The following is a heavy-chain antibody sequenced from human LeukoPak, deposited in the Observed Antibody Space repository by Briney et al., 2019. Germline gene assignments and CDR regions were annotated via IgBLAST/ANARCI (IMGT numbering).Heavy chain of an antibody. CDR1: GGSNSSGRYY. CDR2: IYTSGST. Sequence: PSQTLSLTCTVSGGSNSSGRYYWSWIRQPAGKGLEWIGRIYTSGSTNYNPSLKSRVTISVDTSKDQFSLKLSSVTAADTAVYYCARAVVVVPTMDYFDYWGQGTLVTVSS. D-gene: IGHD2-2*01. V-gene: IGHV4-61*02. CDR3: ARAVVVVPTMDYFDY. J-gene: IGHJ4*02.